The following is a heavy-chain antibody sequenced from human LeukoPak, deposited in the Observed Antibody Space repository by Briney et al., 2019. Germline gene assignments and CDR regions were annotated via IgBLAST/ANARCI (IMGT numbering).Heavy chain of an antibody. D-gene: IGHD6-19*01. CDR3: AREVERIAVAFLAL. CDR1: GFTFSSYA. Sequence: GGSLRLSCAASGFTFSSYAMSWVRQAPGKGLEWVAVISYDGSNKYYADSVKGRFTISRDNSKNTLYVQMNSLRAEDTAVYYCAREVERIAVAFLALWGQGTLVTVSS. V-gene: IGHV3-30-3*01. CDR2: ISYDGSNK. J-gene: IGHJ4*02.